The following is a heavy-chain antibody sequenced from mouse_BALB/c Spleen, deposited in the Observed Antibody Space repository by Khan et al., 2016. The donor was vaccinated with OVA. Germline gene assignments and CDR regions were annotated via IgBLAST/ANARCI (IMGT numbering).Heavy chain of an antibody. CDR1: GYSITSDYA. CDR3: ERSVTITTVVATDFDY. J-gene: IGHJ2*01. D-gene: IGHD1-1*01. Sequence: EVQLQESGPGLVKPSQSLSLTCTVTGYSITSDYAWNWIRQFPGNKLEWMGYISYSGRTSYNPSLKSRISITRDTSKNQFFLQLNSVTTEDTATXDCERSVTITTVVATDFDYWGQGTTLTVSS. CDR2: ISYSGRT. V-gene: IGHV3-2*02.